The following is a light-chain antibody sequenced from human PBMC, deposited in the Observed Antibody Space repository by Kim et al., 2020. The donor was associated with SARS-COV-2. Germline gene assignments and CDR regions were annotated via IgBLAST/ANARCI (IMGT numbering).Light chain of an antibody. V-gene: IGKV3-20*01. CDR2: GAS. CDR1: QSVSSSY. J-gene: IGKJ1*01. Sequence: SPGASATLSCRARQSVSSSYLAWYQQKPGQAPRLLIYGASSRATGIPDRFSGSGSGTDFTLTISRLEPEDFAVYYCQQYGSSPWTFGQGTKVDIK. CDR3: QQYGSSPWT.